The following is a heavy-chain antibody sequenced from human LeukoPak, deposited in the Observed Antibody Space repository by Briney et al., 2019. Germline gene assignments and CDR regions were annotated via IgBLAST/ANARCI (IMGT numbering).Heavy chain of an antibody. Sequence: ASVTVSFKASGYTFTGYYMHWVRQAPGQGLEWMGWINPNSGGTNYAQKFQGRVTMTRDTSISKAYMELSRLRSDDTAVYYCARGRNGYCSSTSCYTWYYFDYWGQGTLVTVSS. J-gene: IGHJ4*02. V-gene: IGHV1-2*02. CDR1: GYTFTGYY. CDR3: ARGRNGYCSSTSCYTWYYFDY. D-gene: IGHD2-2*02. CDR2: INPNSGGT.